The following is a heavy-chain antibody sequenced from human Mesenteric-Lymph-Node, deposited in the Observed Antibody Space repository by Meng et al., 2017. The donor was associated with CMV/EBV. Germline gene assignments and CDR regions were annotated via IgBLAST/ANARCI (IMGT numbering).Heavy chain of an antibody. D-gene: IGHD1-26*01. J-gene: IGHJ4*02. CDR3: AKDYGGYSFPTLDY. CDR1: GFTFDFYA. Sequence: GGSLRLSCAASGFTFDFYAMNWVRQAPGKGLEWVSVIGGRGTTTSYADSVQGRFTISRDNSKNTLYLQMDSLRVEDTAVYYCAKDYGGYSFPTLDYWGQGTLVTVSS. CDR2: IGGRGTTT. V-gene: IGHV3-23*01.